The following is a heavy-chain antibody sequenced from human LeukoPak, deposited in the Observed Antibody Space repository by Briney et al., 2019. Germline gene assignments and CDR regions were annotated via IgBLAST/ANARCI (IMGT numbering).Heavy chain of an antibody. CDR3: ANSYYYDSSGYYYGFDY. CDR2: ISGSGGST. J-gene: IGHJ4*02. CDR1: GFTFSSYA. D-gene: IGHD3-22*01. V-gene: IGHV3-23*01. Sequence: PGGSLRLSCAASGFTFSSYAMSWVRQAPGKGLEWVSAISGSGGSTYYADSVKGRFTISRDNPKNTLYLQMNSLRAEDTAVYYCANSYYYDSSGYYYGFDYWGQGTLVTVSS.